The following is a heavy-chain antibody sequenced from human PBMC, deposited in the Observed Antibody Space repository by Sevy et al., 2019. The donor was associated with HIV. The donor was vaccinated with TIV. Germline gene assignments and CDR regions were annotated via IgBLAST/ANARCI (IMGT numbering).Heavy chain of an antibody. CDR2: ISGPGALT. CDR1: GFTFRSYA. CDR3: AKGDEPAADYADYVPNAFDI. J-gene: IGHJ3*02. V-gene: IGHV3-23*01. Sequence: GGSLRLSCAVSGFTFRSYAMSWARQAPGKGLEWVSSISGPGALTYYAESVKGRFTISRDNSKNTLFLQMNSLRAEDTALYYCAKGDEPAADYADYVPNAFDIWGQGTMVTVSS. D-gene: IGHD4-17*01.